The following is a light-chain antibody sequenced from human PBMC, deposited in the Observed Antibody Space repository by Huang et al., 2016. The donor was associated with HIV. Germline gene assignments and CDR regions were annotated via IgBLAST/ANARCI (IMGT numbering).Light chain of an antibody. CDR3: QQYHIWPKT. V-gene: IGKV3-15*01. CDR2: GAS. J-gene: IGKJ1*01. Sequence: EIVMTQSPATLSVSPGERATLSCRASQSVSSNLAWYQQKPGQAPRVLISGASTRATGIPARFGGRWSGTEFTLTISSLQSEDIAVYYCQQYHIWPKTFGQGTKVEIK. CDR1: QSVSSN.